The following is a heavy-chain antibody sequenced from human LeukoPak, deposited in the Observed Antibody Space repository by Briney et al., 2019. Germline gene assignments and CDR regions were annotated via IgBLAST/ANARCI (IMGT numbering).Heavy chain of an antibody. CDR1: GYTFTGYY. D-gene: IGHD5-18*01. Sequence: ASVKVSCKASGYTFTGYYMHWVRQAPGQGLEWMGWINPNSGGTNYAQKFQGRVTMTRDTSISTAYMELSRLRSDDTAVYYCARECRGYSYGPTFDYWGQGTLVTVSS. J-gene: IGHJ4*02. CDR2: INPNSGGT. CDR3: ARECRGYSYGPTFDY. V-gene: IGHV1-2*02.